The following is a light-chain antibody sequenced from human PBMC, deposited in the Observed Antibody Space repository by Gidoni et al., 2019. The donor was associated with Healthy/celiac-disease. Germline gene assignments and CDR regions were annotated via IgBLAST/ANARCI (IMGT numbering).Light chain of an antibody. Sequence: QSALTQPRSVSGSSGQSVTISCTGTSSDVGGYNYVSWYQQHPGKAPKLMIYDVSKRPSGVPDRFSGSKSGNTAPLTISGLQAEDEADYYCCSYAGSYTFWVFGGGTKLT. J-gene: IGLJ3*02. V-gene: IGLV2-11*01. CDR1: SSDVGGYNY. CDR3: CSYAGSYTFWV. CDR2: DVS.